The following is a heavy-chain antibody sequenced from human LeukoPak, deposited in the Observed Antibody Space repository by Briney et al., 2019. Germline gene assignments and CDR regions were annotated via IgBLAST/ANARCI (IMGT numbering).Heavy chain of an antibody. J-gene: IGHJ3*02. CDR3: ARHRGTSDAFDI. CDR1: GYTFTSYG. V-gene: IGHV1-2*02. D-gene: IGHD1-1*01. CDR2: INPNSGGT. Sequence: ASVKVSCKASGYTFTSYGISWVRQAPGQGLEWIGWINPNSGGTNYAQKLQGRVTLTRDTSINTAYMELSRLRSDDTAVYYCARHRGTSDAFDIWGQGTMVTVSS.